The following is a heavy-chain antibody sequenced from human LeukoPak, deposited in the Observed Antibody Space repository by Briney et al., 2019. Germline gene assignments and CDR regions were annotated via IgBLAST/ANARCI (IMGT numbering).Heavy chain of an antibody. CDR1: GFTFSSYE. D-gene: IGHD6-13*01. Sequence: PGGSLRLSCAASGFTFSSYEMNWVRQPPGKGLEWVSYISSSGSTIYYADPVKGRFTISRDNAKNSLYLQMNSLRAEDTAVYYCARDWCSSSCRLEHYYGMDVWGQGTTVTVSS. CDR3: ARDWCSSSCRLEHYYGMDV. V-gene: IGHV3-48*03. J-gene: IGHJ6*02. CDR2: ISSSGSTI.